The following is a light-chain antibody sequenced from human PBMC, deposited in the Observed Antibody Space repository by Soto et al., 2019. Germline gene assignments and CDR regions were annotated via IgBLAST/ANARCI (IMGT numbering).Light chain of an antibody. J-gene: IGKJ5*01. CDR2: DAS. V-gene: IGKV3-11*01. CDR3: QQRSNWL. Sequence: VVLTQSPATLSLSPGERATLSCRASQSVSSYLAWYQQKAGQAPRLLIYDASNRATGIPARFSGSGSGTDFSLTISSLEPEDFVVYYCQQRSNWLFGQGTRLEIK. CDR1: QSVSSY.